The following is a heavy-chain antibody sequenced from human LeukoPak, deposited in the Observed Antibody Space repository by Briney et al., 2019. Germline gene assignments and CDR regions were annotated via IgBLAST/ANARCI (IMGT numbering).Heavy chain of an antibody. CDR1: GVSISSYY. J-gene: IGHJ6*03. Sequence: SETLSLTCTVSGVSISSYYWSWIRQPAGKGLEWIWRSYSSGSTTYNPSLKSRVTMSVDTSKNQFSLKLSSVTAADTAVYYCAREALGYYYDSSGYPEGYYYYYMDVWGKGTTVTISS. D-gene: IGHD3-22*01. CDR2: SYSSGST. V-gene: IGHV4-4*07. CDR3: AREALGYYYDSSGYPEGYYYYYMDV.